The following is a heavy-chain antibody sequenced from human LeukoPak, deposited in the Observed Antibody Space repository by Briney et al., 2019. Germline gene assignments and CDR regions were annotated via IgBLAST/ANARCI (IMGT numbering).Heavy chain of an antibody. CDR2: IWYDGSNK. Sequence: GGSLRLSCAASGFTFSSYGMHWVRQAPGKGLEWVAVIWYDGSNKYYADSVKGRFTISRDNSKNTLYLQMNSLRAEDTAVYYCVARGGWARFDYWGQGTLVTVSS. J-gene: IGHJ4*02. D-gene: IGHD6-19*01. CDR3: VARGGWARFDY. CDR1: GFTFSSYG. V-gene: IGHV3-33*01.